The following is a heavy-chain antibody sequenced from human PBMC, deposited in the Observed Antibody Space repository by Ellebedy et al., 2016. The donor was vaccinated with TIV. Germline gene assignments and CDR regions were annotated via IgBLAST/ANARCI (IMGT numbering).Heavy chain of an antibody. Sequence: ASVKVSCKVSGYTLTDLSMHWVRQAPGKGLEWMGGFDPEDGETIYAQKFQGRVTMTEDTSSDTPYIELSSLRSEDTAVYYCATDKGDFDWLLMDWGQGTLVTVSS. CDR1: GYTLTDLS. D-gene: IGHD3-9*01. CDR3: ATDKGDFDWLLMD. CDR2: FDPEDGET. J-gene: IGHJ4*02. V-gene: IGHV1-24*01.